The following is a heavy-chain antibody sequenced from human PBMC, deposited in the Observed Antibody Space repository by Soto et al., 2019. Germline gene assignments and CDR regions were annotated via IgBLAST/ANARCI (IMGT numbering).Heavy chain of an antibody. CDR2: IDPSDSYT. V-gene: IGHV5-10-1*01. J-gene: IGHJ6*02. Sequence: GESLKISCKGSGYSFTSYWISWVRQMPGKGLEWMGRIDPSDSYTNYSPSFQGHVTISAGKSISTAYLQWSSLKASDTAMYYCARHTPVSLGAYYDFWSGYYHPPYGMDVWGQGTTVTVSS. CDR1: GYSFTSYW. D-gene: IGHD3-3*01. CDR3: ARHTPVSLGAYYDFWSGYYHPPYGMDV.